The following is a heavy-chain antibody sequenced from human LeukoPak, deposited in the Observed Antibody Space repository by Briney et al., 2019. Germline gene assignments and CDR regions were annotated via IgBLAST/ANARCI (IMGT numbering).Heavy chain of an antibody. CDR1: GFTLSSYT. CDR2: ITSSSSTI. V-gene: IGHV3-48*01. J-gene: IGHJ4*02. D-gene: IGHD1-26*01. CDR3: ATSGSYRFDY. Sequence: GGSLRLSCAASGFTLSSYTMNWVRQAPGKGLEWVSYITSSSSTIYYADSVKGRFTISRDNAKNSLYLQMNSLRVEDTAIYYCATSGSYRFDYWGQGTLVTASS.